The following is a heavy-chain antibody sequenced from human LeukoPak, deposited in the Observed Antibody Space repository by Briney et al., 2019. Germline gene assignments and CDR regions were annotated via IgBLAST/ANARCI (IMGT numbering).Heavy chain of an antibody. CDR3: ASYNDY. CDR1: GFSFSRYG. J-gene: IGHJ4*02. CDR2: IWHDGSYK. V-gene: IGHV3-33*01. Sequence: GESLRLSCEASGFSFSRYGMHWVRQAPGKGLEWVAVIWHDGSYKNYADSVKGRFTISRDNSKNTLYLQMDSLRVEDTAVYYCASYNDYWGQGTLVTVSS. D-gene: IGHD3-10*01.